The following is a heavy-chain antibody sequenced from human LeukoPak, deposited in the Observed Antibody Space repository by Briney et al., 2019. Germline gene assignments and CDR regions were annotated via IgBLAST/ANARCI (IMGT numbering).Heavy chain of an antibody. CDR1: GYTFTSYY. J-gene: IGHJ5*02. CDR2: INPNSGTT. V-gene: IGHV1-46*01. Sequence: ASVKVFCKASGYTFTSYYMHWVRQASGQGLEWMGIINPNSGTTRYAQKFRDRVTMTRDMSTSTVYLELSSLRSEDTAVYYCARIPLPWGQGTLVTVSS. CDR3: ARIPLP.